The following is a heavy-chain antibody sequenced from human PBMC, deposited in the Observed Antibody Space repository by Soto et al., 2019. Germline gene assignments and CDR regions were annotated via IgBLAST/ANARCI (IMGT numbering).Heavy chain of an antibody. J-gene: IGHJ4*02. CDR2: IYYSGST. D-gene: IGHD3-10*01. CDR1: GGSISSYY. CDR3: ARDIYGRLDY. V-gene: IGHV4-59*01. Sequence: SQTLSLTCTVSGGSISSYYWSWIRQPPGKGLEWIGYIYYSGSTNYNPSLKSRVTISVDTSKNQFSLKLSSVTAADTAVYYCARDIYGRLDYWGQGTLVTGSS.